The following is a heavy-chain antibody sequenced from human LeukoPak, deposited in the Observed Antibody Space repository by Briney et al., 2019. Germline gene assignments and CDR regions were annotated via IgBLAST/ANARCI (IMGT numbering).Heavy chain of an antibody. Sequence: GGSLRLSCAASGFTVSSNYMSWFRQAPGKGLEWVANIERDGSETNYVGSVKGRFTISRDNSKNTLYLQMNSLRAEDTAVYYCAKGGSGSYYVVTVDYWGQGTLVTVSS. D-gene: IGHD1-26*01. V-gene: IGHV3-7*01. CDR3: AKGGSGSYYVVTVDY. CDR2: IERDGSET. J-gene: IGHJ4*02. CDR1: GFTVSSNY.